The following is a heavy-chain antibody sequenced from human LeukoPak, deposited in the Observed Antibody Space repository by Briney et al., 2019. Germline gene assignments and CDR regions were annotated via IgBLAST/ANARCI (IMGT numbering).Heavy chain of an antibody. D-gene: IGHD1-1*01. CDR1: GFGFSSFA. V-gene: IGHV3-23*01. J-gene: IGHJ4*02. CDR2: ISTSGDTA. CDR3: AKGKYIWNDSPFDS. Sequence: PGGSLRLSCAASGFGFSSFAMSWVRQAPGKGLEWVSGISTSGDTAYYADSVKGRFTTSRDNAKSTLSLHMKSLRAEGTAVYYCAKGKYIWNDSPFDSWGQGALVTVSS.